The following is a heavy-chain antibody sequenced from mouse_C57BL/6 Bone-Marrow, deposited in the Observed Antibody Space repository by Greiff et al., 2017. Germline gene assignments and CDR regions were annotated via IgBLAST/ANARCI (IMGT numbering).Heavy chain of an antibody. Sequence: VQLQQPGAELVMPGASVKLSCKASGYTFTSYWMHWVKQRPGQGLEWIGEIDPSDSYTNYNQKFKGKSTLTVDKSSSTAYMQLSSLTSEDSAGYYCARAYYNWYFDVWGTGTTVTVSS. J-gene: IGHJ1*03. CDR3: ARAYYNWYFDV. CDR2: IDPSDSYT. D-gene: IGHD2-12*01. CDR1: GYTFTSYW. V-gene: IGHV1-69*01.